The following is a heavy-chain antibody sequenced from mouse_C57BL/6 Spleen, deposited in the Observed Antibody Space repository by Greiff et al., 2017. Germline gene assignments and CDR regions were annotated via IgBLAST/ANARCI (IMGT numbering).Heavy chain of an antibody. Sequence: QVQLQQSGAELVRPGASVTLSCKASGYTFTDYEMHWVKQTPVHGLEWIGAIDPETGGTAYNQKFKGKAILTADKSSSTAYMDLRSLTSEDSAVYYCTRCDYYGSLDYWGQGTTLTVSS. D-gene: IGHD1-1*01. J-gene: IGHJ2*01. CDR1: GYTFTDYE. CDR3: TRCDYYGSLDY. V-gene: IGHV1-15*01. CDR2: IDPETGGT.